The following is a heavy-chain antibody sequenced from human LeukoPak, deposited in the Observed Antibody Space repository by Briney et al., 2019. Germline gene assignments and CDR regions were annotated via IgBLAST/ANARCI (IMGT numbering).Heavy chain of an antibody. V-gene: IGHV3-21*01. D-gene: IGHD6-13*01. Sequence: PGGSLRLSCAASGFAFSSYWMSWVRQAPGEGMGWVSSISSSSSYIYYADSVKGRFTISRDNAKNSLYLQMNSLRAEDTAVYYCARDEGSSWYLIENYYYYGMDVWGQGTTVTVSS. CDR2: ISSSSSYI. CDR1: GFAFSSYW. J-gene: IGHJ6*02. CDR3: ARDEGSSWYLIENYYYYGMDV.